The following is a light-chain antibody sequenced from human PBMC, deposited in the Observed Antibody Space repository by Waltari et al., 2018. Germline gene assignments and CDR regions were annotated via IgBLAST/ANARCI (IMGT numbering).Light chain of an antibody. V-gene: IGLV2-23*02. CDR1: SSDVGSYNL. Sequence: QSALTQPASVSGSPGQSITISCTATSSDVGSYNLVSWYQQHPAKAPNLMIYEVSKRPSGVSDRFSASKSGNTASLTISGLQAEDEADYYCCSYTGSSWVFGGGTKLTVL. J-gene: IGLJ3*02. CDR2: EVS. CDR3: CSYTGSSWV.